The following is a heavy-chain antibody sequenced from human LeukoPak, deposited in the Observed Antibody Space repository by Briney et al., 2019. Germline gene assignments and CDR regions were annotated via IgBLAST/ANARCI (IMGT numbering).Heavy chain of an antibody. CDR3: ARQGLVFYYYGMDV. CDR1: GFTFSSYG. CDR2: IWYDGSNK. J-gene: IGHJ6*02. V-gene: IGHV3-33*01. D-gene: IGHD2-8*01. Sequence: QPGGSLRLSCAASGFTFSSYGMHWVRQAPGKGLEWVAVIWYDGSNKYYADSVKGRFTISRDNAKNSLYLQMNSLRAEDTAVYYCARQGLVFYYYGMDVWGQGTTVTVSS.